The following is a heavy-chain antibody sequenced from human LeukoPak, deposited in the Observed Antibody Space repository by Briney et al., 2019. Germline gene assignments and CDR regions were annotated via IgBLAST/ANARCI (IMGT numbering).Heavy chain of an antibody. CDR1: GDSISSGDYY. J-gene: IGHJ4*02. CDR3: AGSSSPGVFDF. Sequence: SETLSLACTVSGDSISSGDYYWSWIRQPPGKGLEWIGYIYYSGNTYNNPSLTSRITISIDTSRDQFSLKLSSVTAADTAVYYCAGSSSPGVFDFWGQGTLVTVSS. CDR2: IYYSGNT. V-gene: IGHV4-30-4*07. D-gene: IGHD6-6*01.